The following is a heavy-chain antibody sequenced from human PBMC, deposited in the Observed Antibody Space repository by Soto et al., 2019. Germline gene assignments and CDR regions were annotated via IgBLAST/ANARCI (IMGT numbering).Heavy chain of an antibody. J-gene: IGHJ5*02. D-gene: IGHD4-17*01. CDR3: ARGIDYAKFDP. Sequence: SETLSLTCAVYGGSFSGYYWSWIRQPPGKGLEWIGEINHSGSTNYNPSLKSRVTISVDTSKNQFSLKLSSVTAADTAVYYCARGIDYAKFDPWGQGTLVTVSS. CDR2: INHSGST. V-gene: IGHV4-34*01. CDR1: GGSFSGYY.